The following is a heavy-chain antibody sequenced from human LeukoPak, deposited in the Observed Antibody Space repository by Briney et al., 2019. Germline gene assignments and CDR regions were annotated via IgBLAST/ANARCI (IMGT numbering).Heavy chain of an antibody. CDR3: AKGRMGDLWAFDI. D-gene: IGHD3-16*01. V-gene: IGHV3-53*01. J-gene: IGHJ3*02. Sequence: GGSLRLSCPASGFAVSNNYMSWVRQAPGKGLEWVSVIYSGGTIHYADSEKGRFTMSRDNSKNTLYLQMNSLRAEDTAVYYCAKGRMGDLWAFDIWGQGTMVTVSS. CDR2: IYSGGTI. CDR1: GFAVSNNY.